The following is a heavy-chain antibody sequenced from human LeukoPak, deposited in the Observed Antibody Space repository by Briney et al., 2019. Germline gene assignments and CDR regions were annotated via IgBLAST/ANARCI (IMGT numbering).Heavy chain of an antibody. D-gene: IGHD3-22*01. Sequence: GGSLRLSCAASGFTVSSNYMSWVRQAPGKGLEWVSVIYSGGGTYYADSVKGRFTISRDNSKNTLYLQMNSLRAEDTAVYYCARDRVYYYDSSGYYPDAFDIWGQGTMVTVSS. CDR1: GFTVSSNY. CDR2: IYSGGGT. CDR3: ARDRVYYYDSSGYYPDAFDI. V-gene: IGHV3-66*01. J-gene: IGHJ3*02.